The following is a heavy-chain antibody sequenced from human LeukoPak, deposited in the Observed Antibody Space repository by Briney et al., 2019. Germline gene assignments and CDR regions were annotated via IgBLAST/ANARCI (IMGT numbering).Heavy chain of an antibody. D-gene: IGHD6-13*01. J-gene: IGHJ4*02. CDR2: ISSSGSTI. CDR3: ARDRYSSSWEKIFDY. Sequence: GVLRLSCAASGFTFSDYYMSWIRQAPGKGLEWVSYISSSGSTIYYADSVKGRFTISRDNAKNSLYLQMNSLRAEDTAVYYCARDRYSSSWEKIFDYWGQGTLVTVSS. V-gene: IGHV3-11*01. CDR1: GFTFSDYY.